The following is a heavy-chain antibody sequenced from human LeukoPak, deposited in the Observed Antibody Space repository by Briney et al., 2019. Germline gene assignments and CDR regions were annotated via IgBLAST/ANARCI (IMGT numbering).Heavy chain of an antibody. V-gene: IGHV4-34*01. CDR3: ARMGTGYCSSTSCYSFDY. D-gene: IGHD2-2*01. CDR2: INHSGST. J-gene: IGHJ4*02. CDR1: GGSFSGYY. Sequence: SETLSLTCAVYGGSFSGYYWSWIRQPPGKGLEWIGEINHSGSTNYNPSLKSRVTISVDTSKNQFSLKLSSVTAADTAVYYCARMGTGYCSSTSCYSFDYWGQGTLVTVSP.